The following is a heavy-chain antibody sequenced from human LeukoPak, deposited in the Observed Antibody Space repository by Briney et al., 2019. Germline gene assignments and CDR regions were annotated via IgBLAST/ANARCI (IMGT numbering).Heavy chain of an antibody. CDR2: IRVGGEI. CDR3: AKGTGDTGYYFDY. J-gene: IGHJ4*02. CDR1: GFIFSPYA. Sequence: PGGSLRLSCAASGFIFSPYAMSWVRQAPGKGLEWVSGIRVGGEIYYADSVKGRFTISRDNSENTLYLQMSGLRAEDTAVYHCAKGTGDTGYYFDYWGQGTLVTVSS. D-gene: IGHD7-27*01. V-gene: IGHV3-23*01.